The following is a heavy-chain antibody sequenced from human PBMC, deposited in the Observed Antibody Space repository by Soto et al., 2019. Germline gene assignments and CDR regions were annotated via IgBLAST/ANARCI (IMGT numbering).Heavy chain of an antibody. J-gene: IGHJ4*02. V-gene: IGHV6-1*01. D-gene: IGHD2-2*01. CDR3: ARDLHLCCSSTSCYVGFDY. Sequence: PSQTLSLTSAISGDSVSSNSAAWNWIRQSPSRGLEWLGRTYYRSKWYNDYAVSVKSRITINPDTSKNQFSLQLNSVTPEDTAVYYCARDLHLCCSSTSCYVGFDYWGQGTLVTVSS. CDR1: GDSVSSNSAA. CDR2: TYYRSKWYN.